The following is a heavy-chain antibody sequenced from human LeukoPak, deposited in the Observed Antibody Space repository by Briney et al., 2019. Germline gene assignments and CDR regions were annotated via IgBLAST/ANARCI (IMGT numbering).Heavy chain of an antibody. Sequence: PGGSLRLSCAASGFTVSSNYMSWVRQAPGKGLEWVSVIYSGGSTYYADSVKGRFTISRDNSKNTLYLQMNSLRAEDTAVYYCAKVPVMKPQFYFDYWGQGTLVTVSS. CDR3: AKVPVMKPQFYFDY. D-gene: IGHD2-21*01. V-gene: IGHV3-53*01. CDR1: GFTVSSNY. CDR2: IYSGGST. J-gene: IGHJ4*02.